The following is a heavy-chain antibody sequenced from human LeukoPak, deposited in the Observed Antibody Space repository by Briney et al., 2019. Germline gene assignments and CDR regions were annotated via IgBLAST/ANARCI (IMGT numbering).Heavy chain of an antibody. CDR3: ASPTTMTTAIEY. CDR1: GGSFSGYY. Sequence: SETLSLTCAVYGGSFSGYYWGWIRQPPGKGLEWIGSIYYSGSTYYNPSLKSRVTISVDTSKNQFSLNLGSVTAADTAVYYCASPTTMTTAIEYWGQGTLVTVSS. D-gene: IGHD4-17*01. J-gene: IGHJ4*02. CDR2: IYYSGST. V-gene: IGHV4-39*01.